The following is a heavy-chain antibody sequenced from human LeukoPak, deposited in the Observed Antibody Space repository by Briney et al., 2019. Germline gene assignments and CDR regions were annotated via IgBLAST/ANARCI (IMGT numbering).Heavy chain of an antibody. Sequence: SETLSLTCTVSGYSISSGYYWGWIRQPPGKGLEWIGYISYTGSTNYNPSLKSRVSLSVDTSKNQFSLELSSVTAAGTAVYYCATYRTSFIYWYFDLWGRGTLVTVSS. V-gene: IGHV4-61*01. CDR3: ATYRTSFIYWYFDL. CDR1: GYSISSGYY. CDR2: ISYTGST. D-gene: IGHD2-2*01. J-gene: IGHJ2*01.